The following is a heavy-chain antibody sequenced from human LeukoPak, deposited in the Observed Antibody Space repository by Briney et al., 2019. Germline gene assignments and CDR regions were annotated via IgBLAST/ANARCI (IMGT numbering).Heavy chain of an antibody. Sequence: PGGSLRLSCVTSGFTFNSYGFYWVRQAPGKGLEWVAVISYDGSKRYYADSVKGRFTISRDNAKNSLYLQMNSLRAEDTAVYYCARMWSRDYYMDVWGKGTTVTVSS. J-gene: IGHJ6*03. CDR2: ISYDGSKR. CDR1: GFTFNSYG. D-gene: IGHD2-21*01. V-gene: IGHV3-30*04. CDR3: ARMWSRDYYMDV.